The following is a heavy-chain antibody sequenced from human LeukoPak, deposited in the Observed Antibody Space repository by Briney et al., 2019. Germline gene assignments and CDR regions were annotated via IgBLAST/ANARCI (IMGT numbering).Heavy chain of an antibody. D-gene: IGHD1-7*01. CDR1: GFTVSSNY. V-gene: IGHV3-7*01. CDR2: INQDGSAK. CDR3: ARWEIRGTAHQLDY. Sequence: PGGSLRLSCAASGFTVSSNYMSWVRQAPGKGLEWVANINQDGSAKYYVDSVKGRFTISRDNAKNSMYLQMNSLRAEDTAVYYCARWEIRGTAHQLDYWGQGTLVTASS. J-gene: IGHJ4*02.